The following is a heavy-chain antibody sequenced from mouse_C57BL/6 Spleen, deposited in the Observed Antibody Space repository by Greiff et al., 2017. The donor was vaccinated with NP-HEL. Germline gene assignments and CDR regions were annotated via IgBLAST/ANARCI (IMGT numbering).Heavy chain of an antibody. CDR2: IHPNSGST. Sequence: VQLQQPGAELVKPGASVKLSCKASGYTFTSYWMHWVKQRPGQGLEWIGMIHPNSGSTNYNEKFKSKATLTVDKSSSTAYMQLSSLTSEDSAVYYCARKEADFWYFDVWGTGTTVTVSS. CDR3: ARKEADFWYFDV. V-gene: IGHV1-64*01. D-gene: IGHD2-4*01. J-gene: IGHJ1*03. CDR1: GYTFTSYW.